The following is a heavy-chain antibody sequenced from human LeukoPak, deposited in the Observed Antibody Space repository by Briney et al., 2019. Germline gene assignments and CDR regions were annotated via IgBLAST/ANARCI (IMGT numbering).Heavy chain of an antibody. V-gene: IGHV3-30*03. CDR1: GFTFSSYG. J-gene: IGHJ3*01. Sequence: GGSLRLSCAASGFTFSSYGMHWVRQAPGKGLEWVAVISYDGSNKYYADSVKGRFTISRDNAKNSVYLQMNGLRAEDTAVYYCARDSEEQLSLGAFDVWGQGTMVTVSS. CDR2: ISYDGSNK. D-gene: IGHD5-18*01. CDR3: ARDSEEQLSLGAFDV.